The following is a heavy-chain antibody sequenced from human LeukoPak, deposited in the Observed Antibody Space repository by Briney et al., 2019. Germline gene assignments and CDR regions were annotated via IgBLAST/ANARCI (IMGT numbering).Heavy chain of an antibody. D-gene: IGHD3-22*01. V-gene: IGHV4-34*01. Sequence: PSETLSLTCAVYGGSFSGYYWSWIRQPPGKGLEWIGEVNHSGSTNYNPSLKSRVTISVDTSKNQFSLKLSSVTAADTAVYYCARDVTYYDSSGYPDYWGQGTLVTVSS. CDR2: VNHSGST. CDR1: GGSFSGYY. J-gene: IGHJ4*02. CDR3: ARDVTYYDSSGYPDY.